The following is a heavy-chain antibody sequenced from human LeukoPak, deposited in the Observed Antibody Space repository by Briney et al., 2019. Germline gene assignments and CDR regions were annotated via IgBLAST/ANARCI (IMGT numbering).Heavy chain of an antibody. D-gene: IGHD3-10*01. CDR1: GFTFTNFA. CDR2: ISDDGNNK. J-gene: IGHJ4*02. V-gene: IGHV3-30*18. Sequence: PGRSLRLSCAASGFTFTNFAMHWVRQAPGKGLEWVTVISDDGNNKYFADSVKGRFTTSRDNSKNTLYLQMNSLRAEDTAVYYCAKGGPHYGSGSYYAFDYWGQGTLVTVSS. CDR3: AKGGPHYGSGSYYAFDY.